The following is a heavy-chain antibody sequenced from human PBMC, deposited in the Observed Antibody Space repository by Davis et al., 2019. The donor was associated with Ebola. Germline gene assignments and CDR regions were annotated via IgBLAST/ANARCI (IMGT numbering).Heavy chain of an antibody. CDR3: VTENWYRFES. CDR1: GFPFSAYF. V-gene: IGHV3-72*01. D-gene: IGHD1/OR15-1a*01. Sequence: GGSLRLSCAASGFPFSAYFMDWVRLTPGKGLEWVGLSRNKENRYSTEYAASVKGRFTISRDDSKNLLYLEMNGLRTEDTAVYYCVTENWYRFESWGQGTLVTVSS. CDR2: SRNKENRYST. J-gene: IGHJ4*02.